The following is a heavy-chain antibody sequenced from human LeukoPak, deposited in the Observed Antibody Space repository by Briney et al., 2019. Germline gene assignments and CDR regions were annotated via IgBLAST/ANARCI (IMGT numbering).Heavy chain of an antibody. D-gene: IGHD3-3*01. J-gene: IGHJ4*02. CDR3: ARTTSSGYYTLFDF. V-gene: IGHV4-4*07. CDR2: IYTSGST. CDR1: GGSISSYY. Sequence: SETLSLTCTVSGGSISSYYWSWIRQPAGKGLEWIGRIYTSGSTNYNPSLKSRVTMSVDTSKSQFSLKLSSVTAADTAVYYCARTTSSGYYTLFDFWGQGTLVTVSS.